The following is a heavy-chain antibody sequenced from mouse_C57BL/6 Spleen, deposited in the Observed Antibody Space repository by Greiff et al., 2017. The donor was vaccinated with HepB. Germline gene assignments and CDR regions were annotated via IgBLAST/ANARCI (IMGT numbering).Heavy chain of an antibody. CDR2: IDPEDGET. CDR3: ARHDYDEYWYFDV. CDR1: GFNIQDYY. D-gene: IGHD2-4*01. Sequence: VHVKQSGAELVKPGASVKLSCTASGFNIQDYYMHWVKQRTEQGLEWIGRIDPEDGETKYAPKFQGKATITADTSSNTAYLQLSSLTSEDTAVYYCARHDYDEYWYFDVWGTGTTVTVSS. V-gene: IGHV14-2*01. J-gene: IGHJ1*03.